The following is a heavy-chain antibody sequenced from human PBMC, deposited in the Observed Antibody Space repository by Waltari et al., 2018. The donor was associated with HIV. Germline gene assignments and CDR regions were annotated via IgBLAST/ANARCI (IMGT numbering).Heavy chain of an antibody. CDR1: GFTFSSYW. J-gene: IGHJ6*02. CDR2: INTDGSST. Sequence: EVQLVESGGGLVQPGGSLRLSCAASGFTFSSYWIHWVRQAPGKGLVVVSRINTDGSSTSYADAGKGRFTISRDNAKNTLYLQMNSLRAEDTAVYYCARGGHCSGISCYTGDYSYGLDVWGQGTTVTVSS. D-gene: IGHD2-2*02. CDR3: ARGGHCSGISCYTGDYSYGLDV. V-gene: IGHV3-74*01.